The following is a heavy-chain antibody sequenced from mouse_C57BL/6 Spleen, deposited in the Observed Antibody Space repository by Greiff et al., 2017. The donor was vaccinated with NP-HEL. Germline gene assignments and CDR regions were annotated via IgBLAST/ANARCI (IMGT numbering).Heavy chain of an antibody. J-gene: IGHJ1*03. V-gene: IGHV5-9*01. CDR1: GFTFSSYT. Sequence: EVHLVESGGGLVKPGGSLKLSCAASGFTFSSYTMSWVRQTPEKRLEWVATISGGGGNTYYPDSVKGRFTISRDNAKNTLYLQMSSLRSEDTALYYCARQGDYYGSSLGFDVWGTGTTVTVSS. CDR3: ARQGDYYGSSLGFDV. CDR2: ISGGGGNT. D-gene: IGHD1-1*01.